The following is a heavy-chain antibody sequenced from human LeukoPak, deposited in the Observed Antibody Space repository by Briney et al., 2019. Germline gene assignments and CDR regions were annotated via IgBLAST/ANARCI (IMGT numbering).Heavy chain of an antibody. CDR2: IYTTGTT. D-gene: IGHD3-10*01. Sequence: SETLSLTCTVSDTSINTYYWGWIRQPAGKGLEWIGHIYTTGTTNYNPSLKSRVTMSIDTSKNQFSLNLRSVTAADTAVYYCAKVAKYYYGSETYFFFDHWGQGTLVTVSS. CDR1: DTSINTYY. V-gene: IGHV4-4*07. J-gene: IGHJ4*02. CDR3: AKVAKYYYGSETYFFFDH.